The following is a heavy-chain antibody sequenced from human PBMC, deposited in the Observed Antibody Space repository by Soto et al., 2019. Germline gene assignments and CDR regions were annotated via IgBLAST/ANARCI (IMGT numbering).Heavy chain of an antibody. CDR2: INSDGSST. V-gene: IGHV3-74*01. D-gene: IGHD2-2*01. CDR1: GFTFSSYW. Sequence: PGGSLRLSCAASGFTFSSYWMHWVRQAPGKGLVWVSRINSDGSSTSYADSVKGRFTISRDNAKNTLYLQMNSLRAEDTAVYYCARDLDCSSTSCYPTLYYYGMDVWGQGTTVTVSS. CDR3: ARDLDCSSTSCYPTLYYYGMDV. J-gene: IGHJ6*02.